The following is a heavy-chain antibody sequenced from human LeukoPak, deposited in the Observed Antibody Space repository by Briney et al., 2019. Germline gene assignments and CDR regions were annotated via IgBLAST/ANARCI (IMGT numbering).Heavy chain of an antibody. D-gene: IGHD1-1*01. J-gene: IGHJ5*01. CDR1: GYTFTSYD. CDR3: VRAPPNWGFNF. CDR2: MSPNSGNT. Sequence: ASVKVSCKASGYTFTSYDINWVRQATEQALEWMGWMSPNSGNTGYAQKFQGRVTMTRDTSVTTAYMELSNLRSEDTAVYYCVRAPPNWGFNFWGQGTLVTVSS. V-gene: IGHV1-8*01.